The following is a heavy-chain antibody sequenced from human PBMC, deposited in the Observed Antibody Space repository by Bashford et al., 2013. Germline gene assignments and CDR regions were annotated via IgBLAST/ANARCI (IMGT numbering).Heavy chain of an antibody. CDR1: GGSISSGGYY. V-gene: IGHV4-30-4*01. J-gene: IGHJ4*02. Sequence: SETLSLTCAVSGGSISSGGYYWSWIRQPPGKGLEWIGYIYYSGSTYYNPSLKSRVTISVDTSKNQFSLKLSSVTAADTAVYYCARGIGVPAAVYYFDYWGQGTLVTVSS. D-gene: IGHD2-2*01. CDR2: IYYSGST. CDR3: ARGIGVPAAVYYFDY.